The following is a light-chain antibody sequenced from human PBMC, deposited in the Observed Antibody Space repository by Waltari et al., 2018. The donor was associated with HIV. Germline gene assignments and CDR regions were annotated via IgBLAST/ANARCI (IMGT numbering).Light chain of an antibody. CDR3: ASFSSTSTYV. CDR2: EDT. Sequence: QSALTQPASVSASPGQSITISCTGSSDDVGGSTSVSWYQQFPGKAPKLLISEDTDRASGISLRFSGSKSANTASLTISGLRPEDEADYFCASFSSTSTYVFGTGTKVTVL. J-gene: IGLJ1*01. V-gene: IGLV2-14*01. CDR1: SDDVGGSTS.